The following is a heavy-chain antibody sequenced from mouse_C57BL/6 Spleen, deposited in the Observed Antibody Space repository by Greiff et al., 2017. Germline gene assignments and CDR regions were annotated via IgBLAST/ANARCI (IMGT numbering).Heavy chain of an antibody. J-gene: IGHJ3*01. CDR2: INPNNGGT. Sequence: VQLKQSGPELVKPGASVKISCKASGYTFTDYYMNWVKQSHGKSLEWIGDINPNNGGTSYNQKFKGKATLTVDKSSSTAYMELRSLTSEDSAVYYCAYGHYGVFAYWGQGTLVTVSA. V-gene: IGHV1-26*01. D-gene: IGHD1-1*01. CDR3: AYGHYGVFAY. CDR1: GYTFTDYY.